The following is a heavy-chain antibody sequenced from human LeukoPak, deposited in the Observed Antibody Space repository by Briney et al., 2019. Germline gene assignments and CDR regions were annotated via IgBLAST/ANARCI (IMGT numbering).Heavy chain of an antibody. D-gene: IGHD6-13*01. CDR2: IKQDGSEK. J-gene: IGHJ4*02. CDR1: GFTFSSYW. CDR3: AKVGYSSSWYYFDY. V-gene: IGHV3-7*03. Sequence: PGGSLRLSCAASGFTFSSYWMSWVRQAPGKGLEWVANIKQDGSEKYYVDSVKGRFTISRDNSKNSLYLQMNSLRTEDTALYYCAKVGYSSSWYYFDYWGQGTLVTVSS.